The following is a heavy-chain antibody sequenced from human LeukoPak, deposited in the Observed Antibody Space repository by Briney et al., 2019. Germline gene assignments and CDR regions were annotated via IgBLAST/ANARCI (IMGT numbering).Heavy chain of an antibody. CDR3: ARLRRGIGYCSGGSCYSVDHAFDI. CDR2: IYPGGSDT. V-gene: IGHV5-51*03. CDR1: GYSFTSYW. D-gene: IGHD2-15*01. Sequence: GESLKISCKGSGYSFTSYWIGWVRQMPGKGLEWMGIIYPGGSDTRYSPSFQGQVTISADKSISTAYLQWSSLKASDTAMYYCARLRRGIGYCSGGSCYSVDHAFDIWGQGTMVTVSS. J-gene: IGHJ3*02.